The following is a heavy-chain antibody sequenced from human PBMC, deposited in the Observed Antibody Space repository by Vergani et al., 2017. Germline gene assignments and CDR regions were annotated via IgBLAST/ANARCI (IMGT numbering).Heavy chain of an antibody. CDR1: GFTFSSYS. CDR3: ARGEYYYDSSGYQYYYYDGMDV. D-gene: IGHD3-22*01. J-gene: IGHJ6*02. V-gene: IGHV3-21*01. Sequence: EVQLVESGGGLVKPGGSLRLSCAASGFTFSSYSMNWVRQAPGKGLEWVSSISSSSSYIYYADSVKGRFTISRDNAKNSLYLQMNILRAEDTAVYYCARGEYYYDSSGYQYYYYDGMDVWGQGTTVTVSS. CDR2: ISSSSSYI.